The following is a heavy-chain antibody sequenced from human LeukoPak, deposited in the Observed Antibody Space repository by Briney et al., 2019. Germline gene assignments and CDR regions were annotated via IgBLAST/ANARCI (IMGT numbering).Heavy chain of an antibody. CDR1: AFTFTTYA. CDR3: TRLSGTFGTTSRVLDS. Sequence: GGSLRLSCATSAFTFTTYAMGWVRQAPGTGLEWVSALSGGGEATYYADSVKGRFTISRDNSKNTLSLQMNSLGAEDTAVYYCTRLSGTFGTTSRVLDSWGQGTQVTVSS. J-gene: IGHJ4*02. CDR2: LSGGGEAT. V-gene: IGHV3-23*01. D-gene: IGHD1-1*01.